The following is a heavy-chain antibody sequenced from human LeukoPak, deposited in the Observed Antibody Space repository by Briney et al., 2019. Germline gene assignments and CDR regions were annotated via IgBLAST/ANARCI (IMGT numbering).Heavy chain of an antibody. J-gene: IGHJ4*02. CDR1: GFTFSTYA. Sequence: GRSLRLSCAASGFTFSTYAMHWVRQAPGKGLEWVAVISYDRSNEYYADSVKGRFTISRDNSKSTLYLQMNSLRAEDTAVYYCARDRSLGDILTGYSDYWGQGTLVTVSS. D-gene: IGHD3-9*01. CDR2: ISYDRSNE. V-gene: IGHV3-30-3*01. CDR3: ARDRSLGDILTGYSDY.